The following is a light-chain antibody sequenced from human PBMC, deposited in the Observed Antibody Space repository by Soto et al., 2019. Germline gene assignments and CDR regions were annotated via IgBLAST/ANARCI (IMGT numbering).Light chain of an antibody. CDR1: SGHSSYA. CDR2: LNSDGSH. Sequence: QLVLTQSPSASASLGASVKLTCTLSSGHSSYAIAWHQQQPEKGPRYLMKLNSDGSHSKGDGIPDRFSGSSSGAERYLTISSLQSEDEADYYCQTWGDGIVVFGGGTKRTVL. CDR3: QTWGDGIVV. V-gene: IGLV4-69*01. J-gene: IGLJ2*01.